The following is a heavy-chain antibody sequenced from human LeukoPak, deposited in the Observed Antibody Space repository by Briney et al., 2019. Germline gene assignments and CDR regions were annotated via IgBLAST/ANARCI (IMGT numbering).Heavy chain of an antibody. J-gene: IGHJ4*02. CDR3: AGGYYDNRGYYFDF. V-gene: IGHV1-8*01. CDR1: GNTFTNSD. D-gene: IGHD3-22*01. Sequence: GASVKVSCKASGNTFTNSDINWVRQATGQGLEWMGWMNPNSGNTGYAQKFQGRVTMTKNTSISTAYMELSSLRSEDTAVYYCAGGYYDNRGYYFDFWGQGTLVTVSS. CDR2: MNPNSGNT.